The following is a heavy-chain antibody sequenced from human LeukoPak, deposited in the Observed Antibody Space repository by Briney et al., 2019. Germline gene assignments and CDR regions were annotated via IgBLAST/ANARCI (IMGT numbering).Heavy chain of an antibody. D-gene: IGHD3-3*01. CDR1: GFTFSSYA. J-gene: IGHJ4*02. V-gene: IGHV3-23*01. CDR2: ISVSGGST. Sequence: GGSLRLSCAASGFTFSSYAMSWVRQAPGKGLEWVSAISVSGGSTYYADPVKGRFHISRDNSKNTLYLQMNSLRAEDTAVYYCAKVVGAIFGVVDYWGRGTLVTVSS. CDR3: AKVVGAIFGVVDY.